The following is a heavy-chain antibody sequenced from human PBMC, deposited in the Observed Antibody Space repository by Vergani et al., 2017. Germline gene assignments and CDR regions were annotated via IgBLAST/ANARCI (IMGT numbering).Heavy chain of an antibody. CDR3: ARGLGVPAAIRGLRYRWYFDL. D-gene: IGHD2-2*02. J-gene: IGHJ2*01. V-gene: IGHV4-59*12. Sequence: QVQLQESGPGLVKPSETLSLTCTVSGGSISSYYWSWIRQPPGKGLEWIGYIYYSGSTNYNPSLKSRVTISVDTSKNQFSLKLSSVTAADTAVYYCARGLGVPAAIRGLRYRWYFDLWGRGTLVTVSS. CDR1: GGSISSYY. CDR2: IYYSGST.